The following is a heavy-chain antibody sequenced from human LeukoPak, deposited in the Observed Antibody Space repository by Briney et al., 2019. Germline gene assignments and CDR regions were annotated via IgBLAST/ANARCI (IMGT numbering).Heavy chain of an antibody. V-gene: IGHV4-59*12. CDR1: GGSISSYY. Sequence: KPSETLSLTCTVSGGSISSYYWSWIRQPPGKGLEWIGYIYYSGSTNYNPSLKSRVTISVDTSKNQFSLKLSSVTAADTAVYYCARGHGFYYYYYMDVWGKGTTVTVSS. CDR3: ARGHGFYYYYYMDV. J-gene: IGHJ6*03. CDR2: IYYSGST.